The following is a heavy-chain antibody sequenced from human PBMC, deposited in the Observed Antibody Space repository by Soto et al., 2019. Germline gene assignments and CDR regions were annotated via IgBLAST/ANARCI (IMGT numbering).Heavy chain of an antibody. CDR2: TIPMFGTA. CDR3: ARAHCGGDCYVLDY. D-gene: IGHD2-21*02. J-gene: IGHJ4*02. CDR1: GGTFSSYP. V-gene: IGHV1-69*06. Sequence: QVQLVQSGAEVKKPGSSVKVSCKASGGTFSSYPISWVRQAPGQGLEWMGGTIPMFGTANYAKKFQGRVTINEEKSTSTAYMELSSMRSEDTAVYYCARAHCGGDCYVLDYWGQGALGTVSS.